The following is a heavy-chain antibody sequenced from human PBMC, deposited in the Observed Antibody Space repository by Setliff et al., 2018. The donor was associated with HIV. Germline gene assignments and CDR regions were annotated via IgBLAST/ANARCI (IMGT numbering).Heavy chain of an antibody. CDR1: GFTFSSYW. CDR3: ARDGPGLSKADYYGMDV. J-gene: IGHJ6*02. CDR2: ISPDGKTI. Sequence: LRLSCAASGFTFSSYWMSWVRQAPGKGLEFVAHISPDGKTIHFADAVKGRFTISRDNAKNSLYLQMNSLRAEDTAVYYCARDGPGLSKADYYGMDVWGQGTKVTVSS. V-gene: IGHV3-48*04.